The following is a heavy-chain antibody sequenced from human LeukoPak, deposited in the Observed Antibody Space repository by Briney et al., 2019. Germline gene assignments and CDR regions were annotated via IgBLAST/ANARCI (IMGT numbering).Heavy chain of an antibody. CDR2: ISATGANI. J-gene: IGHJ6*03. V-gene: IGHV3-23*01. Sequence: GGSLRLSCAASGFTFSAYSMTWVRQAPGKGLEWVSGISATGANIDYAESVRGRFTISRDNSKNTLHLQMDSLRVEDTAVYFCVKRSSSGWHYLDVWGQGNTVTVSS. CDR1: GFTFSAYS. D-gene: IGHD6-19*01. CDR3: VKRSSSGWHYLDV.